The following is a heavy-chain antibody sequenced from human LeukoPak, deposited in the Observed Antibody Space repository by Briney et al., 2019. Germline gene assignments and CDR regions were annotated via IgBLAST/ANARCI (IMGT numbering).Heavy chain of an antibody. CDR2: INHSGST. Sequence: PSETLSLTCAVYGGSFSGYYWSWIRQPPGKGLEWIGEINHSGSTNYNPSLKSRVTISVDTSKNQFSLKLSSVTAADTAVYYCAREAWQGLVHHYYYMDVWGKGTTVTVSS. D-gene: IGHD6-6*01. CDR1: GGSFSGYY. J-gene: IGHJ6*03. CDR3: AREAWQGLVHHYYYMDV. V-gene: IGHV4-34*01.